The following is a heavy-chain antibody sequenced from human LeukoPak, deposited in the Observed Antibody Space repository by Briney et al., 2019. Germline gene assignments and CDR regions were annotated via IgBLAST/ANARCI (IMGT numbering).Heavy chain of an antibody. CDR2: SGGYEHNS. V-gene: IGHV1-18*01. J-gene: IGHJ5*01. CDR3: ARDLWNFYDTSGYYRDFES. Sequence: ASVKVSCKTSGYPFISFGISWVRQAPGQGLEWMGWSGGYEHNSNYVQRNLQDRVTMTTDTSTSTVYLELRSLRPDDTAVYYCARDLWNFYDTSGYYRDFESWGQGTLVTVSS. CDR1: GYPFISFG. D-gene: IGHD3-22*01.